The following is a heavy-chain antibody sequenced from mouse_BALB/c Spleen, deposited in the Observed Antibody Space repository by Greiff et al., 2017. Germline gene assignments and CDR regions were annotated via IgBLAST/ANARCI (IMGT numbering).Heavy chain of an antibody. CDR1: GFTFTDYY. V-gene: IGHV7-3*02. Sequence: EVMLVESGGGLVQPGGSLRLSCATSGFTFTDYYMSWVRQPPGKALEWLGFIRNKANGYTTEYSASVKGRFTISRDNSQSILYLQMNTLRAEDSATYYCARDIGAGNWDWFAYWGQGTLVTVSA. CDR3: ARDIGAGNWDWFAY. D-gene: IGHD4-1*01. CDR2: IRNKANGYTT. J-gene: IGHJ3*01.